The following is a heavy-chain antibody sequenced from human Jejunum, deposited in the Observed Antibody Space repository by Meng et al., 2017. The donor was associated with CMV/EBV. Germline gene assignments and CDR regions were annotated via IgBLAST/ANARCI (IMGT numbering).Heavy chain of an antibody. CDR2: ISYDGNTK. CDR3: ARDPSGMATVHYFDF. D-gene: IGHD5-24*01. V-gene: IGHV3-33*05. J-gene: IGHJ4*02. Sequence: SRFTFSSFDMHWVRQAPGKGLEWLTVISYDGNTKYYSDSVKGRFTISRDNSKNTLFLEMNSLRDEDTAVYYCARDPSGMATVHYFDFWGQGTLVTVSS. CDR1: RFTFSSFD.